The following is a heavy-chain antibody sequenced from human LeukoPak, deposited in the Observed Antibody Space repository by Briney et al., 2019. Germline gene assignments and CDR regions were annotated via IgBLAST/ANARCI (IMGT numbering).Heavy chain of an antibody. CDR3: AKMKGHPLPKYYMDV. J-gene: IGHJ6*01. CDR2: ISGSGDNT. V-gene: IGHV3-23*01. D-gene: IGHD1-26*01. Sequence: PGGSLRLSCAASGFTFSGLAMSWVRRTPGKGLEWVPGISGSGDNTLYADSVKGRFTISRDNSKNTLYLEMNSLRAEDTAIYYCAKMKGHPLPKYYMDVWGQGTTVTVSS. CDR1: GFTFSGLA.